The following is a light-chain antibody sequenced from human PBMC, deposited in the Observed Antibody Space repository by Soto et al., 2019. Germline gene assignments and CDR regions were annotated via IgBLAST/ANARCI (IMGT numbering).Light chain of an antibody. J-gene: IGKJ5*01. CDR2: ATS. Sequence: EIVLTQSPGTLSLSPGARATLSCRASQSVDRNYLAWYQHKPGQAPRLLIYATSSRATGIPARFSGSGSGTDFTLTITSLETEDFAVYSCQQRSDWPITFGQGTRLEIK. CDR3: QQRSDWPIT. CDR1: QSVDRNY. V-gene: IGKV3-11*01.